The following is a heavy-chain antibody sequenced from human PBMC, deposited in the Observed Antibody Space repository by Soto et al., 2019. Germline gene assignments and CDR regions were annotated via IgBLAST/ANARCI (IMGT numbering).Heavy chain of an antibody. D-gene: IGHD3-16*01. CDR3: ARHGRSIDYHNSVYYAMDV. V-gene: IGHV1-8*01. CDR2: MNPNSGNT. Sequence: GASVKVSCKASGYTFTSYDINWVRQATGQGLEWMGWMNPNSGNTGYAQKFQGRVTMTRNTSISTAYMELSSLRSEDTAVYYCARHGRSIDYHNSVYYAMDVWGQGTTVTVSS. CDR1: GYTFTSYD. J-gene: IGHJ6*02.